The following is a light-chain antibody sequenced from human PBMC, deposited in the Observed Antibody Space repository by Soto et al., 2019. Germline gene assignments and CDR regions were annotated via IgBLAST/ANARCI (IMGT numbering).Light chain of an antibody. V-gene: IGKV3D-15*01. CDR3: QQYNNWPPLT. CDR2: GAS. CDR1: QTVIHN. Sequence: EIVLTQSPDPLSLSPRETATLSCRASQTVIHNYLAWHQQKPGQTPRLLVYGASSRATGIPARFSGSGSGTEFTLTISSLQSEDFAVYYCQQYNNWPPLTFGQGTRLEIK. J-gene: IGKJ5*01.